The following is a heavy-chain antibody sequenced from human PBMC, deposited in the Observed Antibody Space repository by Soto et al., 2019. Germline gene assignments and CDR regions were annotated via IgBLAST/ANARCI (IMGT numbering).Heavy chain of an antibody. CDR2: ISQDGSNK. CDR1: GFTFSSYA. CDR3: ARRYCSGGSCVPGMDV. Sequence: QVQLVESGGGVVQPGRSLRLSCAASGFTFSSYAMHWVRQALGKGLEWVAVISQDGSNKYYADSVKRRFTISRDNSKNTLYLQMNSLIAEDTAVYYCARRYCSGGSCVPGMDVWGQGTTVTVSS. D-gene: IGHD2-15*01. V-gene: IGHV3-30-3*01. J-gene: IGHJ6*02.